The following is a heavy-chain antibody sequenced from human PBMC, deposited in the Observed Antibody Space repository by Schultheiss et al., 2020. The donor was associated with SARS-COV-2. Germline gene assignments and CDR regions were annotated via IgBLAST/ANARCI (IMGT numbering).Heavy chain of an antibody. Sequence: GGSLRLSCAASGFTFSSYGMHWVRQAPGKGLEWVAVISYDGSNKYYADSVKGRFTISRDNSKNTLYLQMNSLRAEDTAVYYCARGTHSRRPNNWFDPWGQGTLVTVSS. CDR1: GFTFSSYG. CDR3: ARGTHSRRPNNWFDP. CDR2: ISYDGSNK. J-gene: IGHJ5*02. V-gene: IGHV3-30*19. D-gene: IGHD6-13*01.